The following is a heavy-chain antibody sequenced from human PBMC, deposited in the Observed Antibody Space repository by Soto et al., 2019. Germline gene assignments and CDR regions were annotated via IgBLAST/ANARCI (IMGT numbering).Heavy chain of an antibody. CDR1: GVSISSNNW. Sequence: QVQLQESGPGLVKPSGTLSLTCAVSGVSISSNNWWSWVRQPPGKGLEWIGEMYHTGSTNYNPSLKSRVTILVDKSKSHFSLELNSVTAADAAVYYCARSSRYQYDSSEGNFDYWGHGTLFTVSS. V-gene: IGHV4-4*02. CDR3: ARSSRYQYDSSEGNFDY. D-gene: IGHD3-22*01. J-gene: IGHJ4*01. CDR2: MYHTGST.